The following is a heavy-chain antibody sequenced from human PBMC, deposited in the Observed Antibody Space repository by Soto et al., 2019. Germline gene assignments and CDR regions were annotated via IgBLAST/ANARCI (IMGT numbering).Heavy chain of an antibody. CDR3: ARASSSGSYFDY. J-gene: IGHJ4*02. Sequence: PGGSLRLSCAASGFTFRSFSMNWVRQAPGEGLEWVSSISSSSNYMYYADSLKGRFTISRDNAKDSLFLQMHSLRAEDTAAYYCARASSSGSYFDYWGQGTLVTVS. D-gene: IGHD6-6*01. CDR1: GFTFRSFS. CDR2: ISSSSNYM. V-gene: IGHV3-21*01.